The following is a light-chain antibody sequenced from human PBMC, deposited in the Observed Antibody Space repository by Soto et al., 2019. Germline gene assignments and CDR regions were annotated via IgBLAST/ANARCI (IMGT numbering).Light chain of an antibody. CDR2: GAS. J-gene: IGKJ1*01. V-gene: IGKV3-20*01. CDR1: QSVSSSY. Sequence: EIVLTSSPGTLSLSPGERATLSCRASQSVSSSYLAWYQQKPGQAPRLLIYGASSRATGIPDRFSGSGSGTDFTLTISRLEPEDFAVYYCQQYGSSRWTFGQGTKVDIK. CDR3: QQYGSSRWT.